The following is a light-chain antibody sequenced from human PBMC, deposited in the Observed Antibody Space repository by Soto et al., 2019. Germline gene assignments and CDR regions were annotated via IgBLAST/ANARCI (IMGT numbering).Light chain of an antibody. J-gene: IGKJ2*01. CDR1: QSVSSY. CDR2: DAS. V-gene: IGKV3-11*01. CDR3: QQRSNWPPYT. Sequence: PGARATLSCRASQSVSSYLAWYQQKPGQAPRLLIYDASNRATGIPARFSGSGSGTDFTLTISSLEPEDFAVYYCQQRSNWPPYTFGQGTKLEIK.